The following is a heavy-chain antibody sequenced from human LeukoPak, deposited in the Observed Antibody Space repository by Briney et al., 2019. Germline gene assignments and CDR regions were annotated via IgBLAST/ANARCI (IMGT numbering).Heavy chain of an antibody. V-gene: IGHV3-30*02. D-gene: IGHD3-9*01. CDR2: IRYDGSNK. CDR1: GFTFSSYG. J-gene: IGHJ4*02. Sequence: GGSLRLSCAASGFTFSSYGMHWVRQAPGKGLEWVAFIRYDGSNKYYADSVKGRFTISRDNSKNTLYLQMNSLRAGDTAVYYCAKDGDSDGYFDWLLYGYYFDYWGQGTLVTVSS. CDR3: AKDGDSDGYFDWLLYGYYFDY.